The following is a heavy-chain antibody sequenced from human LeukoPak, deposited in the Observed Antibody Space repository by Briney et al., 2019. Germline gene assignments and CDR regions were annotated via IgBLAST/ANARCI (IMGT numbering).Heavy chain of an antibody. CDR1: GFTFNNAW. CDR3: TPANALLKSKLRQ. J-gene: IGHJ1*01. D-gene: IGHD2-8*01. Sequence: AGGSLRLSCAASGFTFNNAWMSWVRQAPGKGLEWVARIRSKTDGGETDYAAPVKDRFTISRDDSKSTLYLQMNSLNTEDTAVYYCTPANALLKSKLRQWGQGTLVTVSS. V-gene: IGHV3-15*01. CDR2: IRSKTDGGET.